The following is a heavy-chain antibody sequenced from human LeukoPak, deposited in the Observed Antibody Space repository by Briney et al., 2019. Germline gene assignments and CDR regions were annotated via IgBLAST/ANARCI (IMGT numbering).Heavy chain of an antibody. J-gene: IGHJ5*02. CDR3: ARASYGNWFDP. V-gene: IGHV5-51*01. CDR2: IYPGDSDT. Sequence: GASLKISCKGSGYSFTSYWIGGVRQTPGKGLEWMGIIYPGDSDTRYSPSVQGQVTISADKSISTAYLQWSSLKASDTAMYYCARASYGNWFDPWGQGTLVTVSS. CDR1: GYSFTSYW. D-gene: IGHD1-26*01.